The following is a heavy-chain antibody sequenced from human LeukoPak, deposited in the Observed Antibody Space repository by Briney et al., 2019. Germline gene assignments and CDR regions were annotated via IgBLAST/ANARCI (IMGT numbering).Heavy chain of an antibody. J-gene: IGHJ4*02. Sequence: GGSLRLSCAASGFTVSSNYMSWVRQAPGKGLEWVSVIYSGGSTYYADSVKGRFTISRDNAKNTLYLQLNSLRAEDSAVYYCARAPYDDYYFDYWGQGTLVTVSS. CDR2: IYSGGST. D-gene: IGHD4-17*01. V-gene: IGHV3-53*01. CDR1: GFTVSSNY. CDR3: ARAPYDDYYFDY.